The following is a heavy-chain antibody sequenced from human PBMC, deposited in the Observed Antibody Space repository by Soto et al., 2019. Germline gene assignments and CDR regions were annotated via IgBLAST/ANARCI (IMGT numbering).Heavy chain of an antibody. CDR3: ARGSSITTYYFDY. CDR2: IYHSGST. D-gene: IGHD2-2*01. J-gene: IGHJ4*02. CDR1: GGSISSGGYS. V-gene: IGHV4-30-2*01. Sequence: SETLSLTCAVSGGSISSGGYSWSWIRQPPGKGLEWIGYIYHSGSTYYNPSLKSRVTISVDRSKNQFSLKLSSVTAADTAVYYCARGSSITTYYFDYWGQGTLVTVSS.